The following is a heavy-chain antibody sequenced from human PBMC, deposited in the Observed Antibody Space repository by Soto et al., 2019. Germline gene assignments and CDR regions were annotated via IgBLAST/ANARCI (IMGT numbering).Heavy chain of an antibody. J-gene: IGHJ5*02. CDR1: GFTFSSAA. V-gene: IGHV3-23*01. CDR2: ISDTGTRT. Sequence: GGSLRLTCVAAGFTFSSAAMNWVRQAPGKGLEWVSIISDTGTRTHYADSVKGRFTISRDNSKNTLYLDMNSLRAEDTAVYYCAKSLDIHYKNWFDPWGQGTLVTVSS. D-gene: IGHD4-4*01. CDR3: AKSLDIHYKNWFDP.